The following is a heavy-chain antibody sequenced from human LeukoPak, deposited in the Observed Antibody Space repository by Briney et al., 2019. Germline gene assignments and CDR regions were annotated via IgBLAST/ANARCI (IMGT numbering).Heavy chain of an antibody. CDR3: ARYCSSTSCYWRHAFDI. Sequence: PSETLSLTCTVSGGSINSGGYYWSWIRQHPGKGLEWIGYIYYSGSTYYNPSLKSRVTISVDTSKNQFSLKLSSVTAADTAVYYCARYCSSTSCYWRHAFDIWGQGTVVTVSS. J-gene: IGHJ3*02. D-gene: IGHD2-2*01. V-gene: IGHV4-31*03. CDR1: GGSINSGGYY. CDR2: IYYSGST.